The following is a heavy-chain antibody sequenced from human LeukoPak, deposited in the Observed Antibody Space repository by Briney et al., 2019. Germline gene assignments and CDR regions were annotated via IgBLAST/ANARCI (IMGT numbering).Heavy chain of an antibody. CDR3: ARDSQQQLHFDY. CDR2: IYSGGST. J-gene: IGHJ4*02. V-gene: IGHV3-53*01. D-gene: IGHD6-13*01. CDR1: GFTVSSNY. Sequence: GGSLRLSCAASGFTVSSNYMSWVRQAPGKGLEWVSVIYSGGSTYYADSVKGRFTISRDNSKNTLYLQMNSLRAEDTAVYYCARDSQQQLHFDYWGQGTLVTVSS.